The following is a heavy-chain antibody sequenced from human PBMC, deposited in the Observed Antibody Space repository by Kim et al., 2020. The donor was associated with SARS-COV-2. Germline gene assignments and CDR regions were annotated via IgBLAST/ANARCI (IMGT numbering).Heavy chain of an antibody. D-gene: IGHD3-22*01. Sequence: TNYEQKFQGRVTITRDTSISTAYMELSRLRSDDTAVYYCASGDSSGLDYWGQGTLVTVSS. CDR2: T. J-gene: IGHJ4*02. CDR3: ASGDSSGLDY. V-gene: IGHV1-2*02.